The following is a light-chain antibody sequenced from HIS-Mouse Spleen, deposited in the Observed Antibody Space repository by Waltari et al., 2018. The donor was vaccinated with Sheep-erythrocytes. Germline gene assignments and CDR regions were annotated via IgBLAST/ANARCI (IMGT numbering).Light chain of an antibody. CDR2: EDS. Sequence: SYELPQPPSVSVSPGQTARITCAGAALPKKYAYWYQQKSGQAPVLVIYEDSKRPSGIPERFSGSSSGTMATLTISGAQVEDEADYYCYSTDSSVVFGGGTKLTVL. J-gene: IGLJ2*01. CDR3: YSTDSSVV. CDR1: ALPKKY. V-gene: IGLV3-10*01.